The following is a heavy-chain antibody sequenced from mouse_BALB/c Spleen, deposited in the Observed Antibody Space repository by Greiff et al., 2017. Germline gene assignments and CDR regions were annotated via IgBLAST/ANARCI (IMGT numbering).Heavy chain of an antibody. CDR1: GYSFTGYF. CDR2: INPYNGDT. J-gene: IGHJ4*01. Sequence: LVESGPELVKPGASVKISCKASGYSFTGYFMNWVKQSHGKSLEWIGRINPYNGDTFYNQKFKGKATLTVDKSSSTAHMELLSLTSEDSAVYYCGRYYRYDEGAAMDYWGQGTSVTVSS. D-gene: IGHD2-14*01. V-gene: IGHV1-37*01. CDR3: GRYYRYDEGAAMDY.